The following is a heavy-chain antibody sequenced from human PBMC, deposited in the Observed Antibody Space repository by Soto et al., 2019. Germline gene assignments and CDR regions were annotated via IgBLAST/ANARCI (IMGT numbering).Heavy chain of an antibody. Sequence: QVHLMESGGGLVKPGGSLRLSCAASGFAFSAYYMSWIRQAPGKGLEWLSYISESGTTIYYADSVKGRFTISRDNAKNSLYLQMTSLRVEDTAVYYCTRSDYDTSGSTDYWGQGTLVTVSS. CDR2: ISESGTTI. CDR3: TRSDYDTSGSTDY. D-gene: IGHD3-22*01. V-gene: IGHV3-11*01. CDR1: GFAFSAYY. J-gene: IGHJ4*02.